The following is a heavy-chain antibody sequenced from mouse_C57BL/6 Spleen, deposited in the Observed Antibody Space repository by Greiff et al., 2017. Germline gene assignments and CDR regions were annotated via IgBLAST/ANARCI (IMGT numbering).Heavy chain of an antibody. J-gene: IGHJ4*01. CDR2: INPYNGGT. Sequence: EVQLQQSGPVLVKPGASVKMSCKASGYTFTDYYMNWVKQSHGKSLEWIGVINPYNGGTSYNQKFKGTATLTVDKSASTAYMELNSLTSEDSAVYYCARLITTEVANAMDYWGQGTSVTVSS. V-gene: IGHV1-19*01. D-gene: IGHD1-1*01. CDR3: ARLITTEVANAMDY. CDR1: GYTFTDYY.